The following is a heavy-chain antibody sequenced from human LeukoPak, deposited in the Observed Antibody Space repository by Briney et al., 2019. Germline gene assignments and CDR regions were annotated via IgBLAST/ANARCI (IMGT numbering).Heavy chain of an antibody. Sequence: GGSLRLSCAASGFSFSSYSMSWVRQAPGKGLEWVSAISDDGGSTFYADSVKGRFTISRDNAKNTLYLQMNSLRAEDTALYYFVKVGPLGVGGGFDYWGQGSMVTVSS. CDR1: GFSFSSYS. CDR3: VKVGPLGVGGGFDY. V-gene: IGHV3-23*01. CDR2: ISDDGGST. J-gene: IGHJ4*02. D-gene: IGHD7-27*01.